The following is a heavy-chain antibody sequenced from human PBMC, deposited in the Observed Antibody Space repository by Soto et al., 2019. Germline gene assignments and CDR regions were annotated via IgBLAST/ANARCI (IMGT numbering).Heavy chain of an antibody. V-gene: IGHV4-31*03. CDR3: ASHPIPVLVGPGGFDP. CDR2: IYYSGST. D-gene: IGHD3-22*01. Sequence: TLSLTCTVSGGSISSGGYYWSWIRQHPGKGLEWIGYIYYSGSTYYNPSLKSRVTISVDTSKNQFSLKLSSVTAADTAVYYCASHPIPVLVGPGGFDPWGQGTLVTVSS. J-gene: IGHJ5*02. CDR1: GGSISSGGYY.